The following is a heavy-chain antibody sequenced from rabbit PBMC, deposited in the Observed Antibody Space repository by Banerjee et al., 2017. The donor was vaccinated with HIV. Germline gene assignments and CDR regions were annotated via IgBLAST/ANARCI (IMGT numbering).Heavy chain of an antibody. V-gene: IGHV1S40*01. CDR1: GFDLSYYYY. J-gene: IGHJ3*01. CDR2: IYTADSGSA. Sequence: QSLEESGGDLVKPGASLTLTCTASGFDLSYYYYMCWVRQAPGKGLEWIACIYTADSGSAYYASWAKGRFTISRASSTTVSLQMTSLTAAGTATYFCARTDVTSDYYALDRWGPGTLVTVS. CDR3: ARTDVTSDYYALDR. D-gene: IGHD1-1*01.